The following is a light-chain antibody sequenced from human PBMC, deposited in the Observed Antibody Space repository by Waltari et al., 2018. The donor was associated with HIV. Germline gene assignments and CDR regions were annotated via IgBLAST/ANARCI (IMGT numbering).Light chain of an antibody. Sequence: QPVLPQAPSASGTPGQGATIPCSGSSPNPGRNYVHWSQPSPGPAPKPLIYKDDQRPSGVPDRVSGSKSGTSASLAISGLRSEDEAVYYCAAWDDSLSGVAFGGGTNVTVL. V-gene: IGLV1-47*01. CDR2: KDD. CDR3: AAWDDSLSGVA. CDR1: SPNPGRNY. J-gene: IGLJ3*02.